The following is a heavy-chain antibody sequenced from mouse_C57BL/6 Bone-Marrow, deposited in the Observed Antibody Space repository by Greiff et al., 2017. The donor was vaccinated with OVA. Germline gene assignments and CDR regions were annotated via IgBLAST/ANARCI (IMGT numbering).Heavy chain of an antibody. D-gene: IGHD2-14*01. Sequence: EVQLQQSGAELVKPGASVKLSCTASGFNIKDYYMHWVKQRTEQGLEWIGRIDPADGYTKYDPKFQGKATITADTSSNTAYLQLSSLTSEDTDVYYCARCYYRDYWGQGTTLTVSS. CDR1: GFNIKDYY. CDR3: ARCYYRDY. V-gene: IGHV14-2*01. CDR2: IDPADGYT. J-gene: IGHJ2*01.